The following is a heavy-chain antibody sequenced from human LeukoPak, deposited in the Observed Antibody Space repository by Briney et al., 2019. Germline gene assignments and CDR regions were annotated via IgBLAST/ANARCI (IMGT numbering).Heavy chain of an antibody. J-gene: IGHJ6*03. CDR1: GGTFSSYA. Sequence: SVKVSCKASGGTFSSYAISWVRQAPGQGLEWMGGIIPIFGTANYAQKFQGRVTITTDESTSTAYMELSSLRSEDTAVYYCARALVGGGYYYYYMDVWGKGTTVTVSS. CDR3: ARALVGGGYYYYYMDV. CDR2: IIPIFGTA. V-gene: IGHV1-69*05. D-gene: IGHD2-15*01.